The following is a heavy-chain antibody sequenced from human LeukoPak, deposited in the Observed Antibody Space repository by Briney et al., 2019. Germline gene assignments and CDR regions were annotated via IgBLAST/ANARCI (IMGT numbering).Heavy chain of an antibody. CDR3: ARGTVADVLDY. D-gene: IGHD6-19*01. J-gene: IGHJ4*02. CDR2: IIPILGIA. CDR1: GGTFSSYA. Sequence: SVKVSCRASGGTFSSYAISWVRQAPGQGLEWMGRIIPILGIANYAQKFQGRVTITADKSTSTAYMELSSLRSEDTAVYYCARGTVADVLDYWGQGTLVTVSS. V-gene: IGHV1-69*04.